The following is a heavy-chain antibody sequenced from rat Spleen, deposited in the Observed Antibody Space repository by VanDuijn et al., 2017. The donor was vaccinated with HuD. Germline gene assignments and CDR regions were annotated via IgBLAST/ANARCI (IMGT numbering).Heavy chain of an antibody. CDR2: FSYNGVTT. D-gene: IGHD1-4*01. CDR3: STPTPGIPFTY. Sequence: EVQLVESGGGLVQPGRSLRLSCAASGFTFSDYYMAWVRQAPTKGLEWVASFSYNGVTTYYRDSVKGRFTISRDNAKSSLYLQMDSLRSEDTATYYCSTPTPGIPFTYWGQGTLVTVSS. CDR1: GFTFSDYY. J-gene: IGHJ3*01. V-gene: IGHV5-20*01.